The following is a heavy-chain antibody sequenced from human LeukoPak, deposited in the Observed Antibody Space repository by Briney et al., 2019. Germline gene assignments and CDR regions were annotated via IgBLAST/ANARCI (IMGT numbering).Heavy chain of an antibody. CDR1: GYSLLEVA. CDR3: AMTDRFAGLPCDY. CDR2: FDPEDGEDGET. Sequence: ASVTVSCKVSGYSLLEVAMHWVRQAPGKGLEWVGSFDPEDGEDGETHYAQKLQGRVSMTEYASTDTAYMELNSLRSEGAAVYYCAMTDRFAGLPCDYWGQGTLVSVSS. V-gene: IGHV1-24*01. J-gene: IGHJ4*02.